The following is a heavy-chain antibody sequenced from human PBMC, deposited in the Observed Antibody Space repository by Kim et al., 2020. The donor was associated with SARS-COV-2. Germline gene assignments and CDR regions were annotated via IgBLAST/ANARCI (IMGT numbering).Heavy chain of an antibody. CDR2: FDPEDGET. J-gene: IGHJ5*02. V-gene: IGHV1-24*01. Sequence: ASVKVSCKVSGYTLTELSMHWVRQAPGKGLEWMGGFDPEDGETIYAQKFQGRVTMTEDTSTDTAYMELSSLRSEDTAVYYCATLFSSGWYPTSRINWFDPWGQGTLVTVSS. D-gene: IGHD6-19*01. CDR1: GYTLTELS. CDR3: ATLFSSGWYPTSRINWFDP.